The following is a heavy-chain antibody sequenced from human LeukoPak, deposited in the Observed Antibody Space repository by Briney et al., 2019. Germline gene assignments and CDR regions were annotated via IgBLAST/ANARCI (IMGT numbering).Heavy chain of an antibody. V-gene: IGHV3-20*04. D-gene: IGHD3-10*01. CDR3: AREVANYYGSGSYYGETDY. J-gene: IGHJ4*02. Sequence: GGSLRLSCAASGFTFDDYGMSWVRQAPGQGLQWVSDINWNGGSTGYADSVKGRFTISRDNAKNSLYLQMNSLRAEDTALYYCAREVANYYGSGSYYGETDYWGQGTMVTVSS. CDR2: INWNGGST. CDR1: GFTFDDYG.